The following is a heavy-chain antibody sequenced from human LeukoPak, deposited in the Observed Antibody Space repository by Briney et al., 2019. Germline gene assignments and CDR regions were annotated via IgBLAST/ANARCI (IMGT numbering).Heavy chain of an antibody. CDR3: AKAPNYYGSGSYYTLYYYYGMDV. J-gene: IGHJ6*02. V-gene: IGHV3-30*02. CDR2: IRYDGSSK. Sequence: PGGSLRLSCAASGFTFSSYGMHWVRQAPGKGLEWVAFIRYDGSSKYYADSVKDRFTISRDNSKNTLYLQMNSLRAEDTAVYYCAKAPNYYGSGSYYTLYYYYGMDVWGQGTTVTVSS. D-gene: IGHD3-10*01. CDR1: GFTFSSYG.